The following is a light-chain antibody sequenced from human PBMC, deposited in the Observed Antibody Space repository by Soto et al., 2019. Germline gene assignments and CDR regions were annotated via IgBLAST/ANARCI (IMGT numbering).Light chain of an antibody. Sequence: QSALTQPASVSGSPGQSITISCTGTSSDVGGYNYVSWYQQHPGKAPKLMIYDVSNRPSGVSDRFSASKSGNTASLTISGLQAEYESDYSFSSYTSSSTLWVFGGGTELTVL. CDR2: DVS. V-gene: IGLV2-14*01. CDR3: SSYTSSSTLWV. CDR1: SSDVGGYNY. J-gene: IGLJ3*02.